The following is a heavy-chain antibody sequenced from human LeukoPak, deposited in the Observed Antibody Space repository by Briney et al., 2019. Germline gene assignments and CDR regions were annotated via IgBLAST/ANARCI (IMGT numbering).Heavy chain of an antibody. CDR3: TSANYGPAY. D-gene: IGHD5-24*01. Sequence: GGSLRLSCAASGFTFSSAGMSWVRQAPGKGLEWVANVNQDGSGKYYVDSVKGRFTISKDNAKNSLYLQMNSLRAEDTAVYYCTSANYGPAYWGQGTLVTVSS. CDR1: GFTFSSAG. CDR2: VNQDGSGK. V-gene: IGHV3-7*01. J-gene: IGHJ4*02.